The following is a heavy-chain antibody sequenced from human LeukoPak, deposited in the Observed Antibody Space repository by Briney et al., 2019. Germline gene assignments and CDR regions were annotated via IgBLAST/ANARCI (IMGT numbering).Heavy chain of an antibody. CDR1: GLTFTSYD. CDR3: AKGGGSWYFDY. CDR2: ISGSGNRT. D-gene: IGHD3-10*01. Sequence: GGSLRLSCAASGLTFTSYDMTWVRQAPGKGLEWVSSISGSGNRTYYADSVKGRFTISRDNSKNTLYLQMNSLEAEDTAVYYCAKGGGSWYFDYWGQGNLFTVSS. V-gene: IGHV3-23*01. J-gene: IGHJ4*02.